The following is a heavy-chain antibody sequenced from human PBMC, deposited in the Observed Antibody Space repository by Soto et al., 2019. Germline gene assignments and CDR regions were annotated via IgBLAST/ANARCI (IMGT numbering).Heavy chain of an antibody. V-gene: IGHV3-23*01. CDR1: GFTFSNHA. CDR2: ISGSSGSK. D-gene: IGHD2-8*01. CDR3: AKDRAIVLTVIYTCYQYGMDV. Sequence: PGGSLRLASAVYGFTFSNHALIWVRQSPGKGIEWVSAISGSSGSKYYADSVKGRFSISRDNSKNTVSLQMTSLRAEDTAVYYCAKDRAIVLTVIYTCYQYGMDVWGQGTTVTVS. J-gene: IGHJ6*02.